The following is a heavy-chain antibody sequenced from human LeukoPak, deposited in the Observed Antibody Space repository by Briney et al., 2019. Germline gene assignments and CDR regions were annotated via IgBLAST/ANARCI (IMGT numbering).Heavy chain of an antibody. CDR2: IKQDGSEK. CDR3: ARGTPGGSYRIYYFDY. D-gene: IGHD1-26*01. Sequence: GGSLRLSCAASGFTFSSYWMNWVRQAPGKGLEWVANIKQDGSEKYYVDSVKGRFTISRDNAKNSLYLQMNSLRAEDTAVYYCARGTPGGSYRIYYFDYWGQGTLVTVSS. CDR1: GFTFSSYW. V-gene: IGHV3-7*01. J-gene: IGHJ4*02.